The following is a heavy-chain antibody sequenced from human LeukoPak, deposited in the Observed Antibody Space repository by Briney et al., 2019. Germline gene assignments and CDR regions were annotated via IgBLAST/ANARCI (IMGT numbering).Heavy chain of an antibody. D-gene: IGHD3-9*01. CDR3: AKDRRYDILTGSLIY. Sequence: GGSLRLSCAASGFTFSSYAMSWVRQAPGKGLEWVSAISGSGSSTYYADSVKGRFTISRDNSKNTLYLQMNSLRAEDTAVYYCAKDRRYDILTGSLIYWGQGTLVTVSS. V-gene: IGHV3-23*01. CDR1: GFTFSSYA. CDR2: ISGSGSST. J-gene: IGHJ4*02.